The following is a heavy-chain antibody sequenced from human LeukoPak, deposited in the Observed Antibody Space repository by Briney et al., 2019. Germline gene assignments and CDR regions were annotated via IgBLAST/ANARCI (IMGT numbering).Heavy chain of an antibody. J-gene: IGHJ4*02. V-gene: IGHV1-2*02. D-gene: IGHD3-10*01. CDR2: INPNGGGR. CDR3: ARVGYFYGSGSQTGGYLDY. CDR1: GYTFTGYY. Sequence: ASVKVSCKASGYTFTGYYMHWVRQAPGQGLEWMGWINPNGGGREYAQKFQGRVNMTRDTAISTAYMELSSLTFDDTAIYYCARVGYFYGSGSQTGGYLDYWGQGTLVTVSS.